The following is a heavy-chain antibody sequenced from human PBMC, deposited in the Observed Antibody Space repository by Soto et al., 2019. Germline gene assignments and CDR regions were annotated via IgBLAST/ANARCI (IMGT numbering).Heavy chain of an antibody. CDR1: GFTFSSYG. Sequence: QVQLVESGGGVVQPGRSLRLSCAASGFTFSSYGMHWVRQAPGKGLEWVAVIWYDGSNKYYADSVKGRFTISRDNSKNTLYLQMNSLRAEDTAVYYCARPYSSGWYGPYYFDYWGQGPLVTVSS. J-gene: IGHJ4*02. D-gene: IGHD6-19*01. CDR3: ARPYSSGWYGPYYFDY. CDR2: IWYDGSNK. V-gene: IGHV3-33*01.